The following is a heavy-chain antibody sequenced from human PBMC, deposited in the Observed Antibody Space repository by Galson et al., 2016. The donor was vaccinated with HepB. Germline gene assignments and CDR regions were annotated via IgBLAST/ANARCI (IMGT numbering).Heavy chain of an antibody. CDR3: AKEDGGFNFDP. D-gene: IGHD2-15*01. V-gene: IGHV3-9*01. Sequence: SLRLSCAASGFIFDDCSMRWVRQIPGKGLEWVSGINWNSARVDYAGSVKGRFTISRDKNSLFLQMNSLRPEDTALYYCAKEDGGFNFDPWGQGTLVTVSS. CDR2: INWNSARV. CDR1: GFIFDDCS. J-gene: IGHJ5*02.